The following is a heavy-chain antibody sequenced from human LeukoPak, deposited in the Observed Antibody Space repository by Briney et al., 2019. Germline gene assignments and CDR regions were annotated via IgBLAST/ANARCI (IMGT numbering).Heavy chain of an antibody. CDR3: ARGGSLGY. V-gene: IGHV3-48*04. CDR1: GFTFSSYS. J-gene: IGHJ4*02. CDR2: ISSSSSTI. Sequence: GGSLRLSCAASGFTFSSYSMNWVRQAPGKGLEWVSYISSSSSTIYYADSVKGRFTISRDNAKSTLYLQMNSLRAEDTAVYYCARGGSLGYWGQGTLVTVSS. D-gene: IGHD6-19*01.